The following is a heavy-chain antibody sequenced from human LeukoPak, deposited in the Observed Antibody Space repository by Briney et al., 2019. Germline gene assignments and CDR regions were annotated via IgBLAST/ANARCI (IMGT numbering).Heavy chain of an antibody. CDR1: GGSISSCY. Sequence: SETLSLTCTVSGGSISSCYWSWIRQPPGKGLEWIGYIYYSGSTNYNPSLKSRVTISVDTSKNQFSLKLSSVTAADTAVYYCARVRGDYYYDSSGAELPSYYFDYWGQGTLVTVSS. J-gene: IGHJ4*02. D-gene: IGHD3-22*01. CDR3: ARVRGDYYYDSSGAELPSYYFDY. CDR2: IYYSGST. V-gene: IGHV4-59*01.